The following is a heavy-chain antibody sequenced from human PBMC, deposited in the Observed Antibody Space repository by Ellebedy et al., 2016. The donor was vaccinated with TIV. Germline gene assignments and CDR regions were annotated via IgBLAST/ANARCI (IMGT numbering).Heavy chain of an antibody. CDR3: ARVRFGDTAVDY. J-gene: IGHJ4*02. CDR2: IGTAGDT. Sequence: GESLKISCAASGFTFRSYDMHWVRQATGKGLEWVSAIGTAGDTYHPGSVKGRFTISRENAKNSLYLQMNSLRAEDTAVYYCARVRFGDTAVDYWGQGTLVTVSS. D-gene: IGHD5-18*01. CDR1: GFTFRSYD. V-gene: IGHV3-13*01.